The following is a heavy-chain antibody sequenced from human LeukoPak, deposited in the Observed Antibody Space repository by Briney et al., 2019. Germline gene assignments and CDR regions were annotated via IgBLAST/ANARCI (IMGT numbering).Heavy chain of an antibody. CDR2: INPSSGGT. CDR3: ARDNYDRQFDY. J-gene: IGHJ4*02. CDR1: GYTFTDYH. Sequence: ASVKVSCKASGYTFTDYHMHWVRQAPGQGLEWMGWINPSSGGTNYAQKFQGRVTMTRDTSIGTAYMELSRLRSDDTAVYYCARDNYDRQFDYWGQGTLVTVSS. D-gene: IGHD3-9*01. V-gene: IGHV1-2*02.